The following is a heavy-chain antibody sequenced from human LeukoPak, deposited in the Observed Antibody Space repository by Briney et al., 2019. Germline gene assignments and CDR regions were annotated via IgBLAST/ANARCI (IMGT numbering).Heavy chain of an antibody. CDR2: MNPNSGNT. Sequence: GASVKVSCKASGYTFTSYDINWVRQATGQGLEWMGWMNPNSGNTGYAQKFQGRVTMTRNTSISTAYMELSSLRSEDMAVYYCARRVNLSRRGWFDPWGQGTLVTVSS. J-gene: IGHJ5*02. CDR3: ARRVNLSRRGWFDP. V-gene: IGHV1-8*01. D-gene: IGHD1-20*01. CDR1: GYTFTSYD.